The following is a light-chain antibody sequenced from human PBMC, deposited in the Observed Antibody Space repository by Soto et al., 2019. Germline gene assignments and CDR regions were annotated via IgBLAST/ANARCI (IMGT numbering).Light chain of an antibody. CDR2: GVS. V-gene: IGKV3-20*01. CDR1: QSVSSSY. CDR3: HQYGRSPIT. Sequence: EIVLTQSPGTLSLSPGERATLSCRASQSVSSSYLAWYQQKPGQAPRLLIYGVSSRATGIPDRFSGSGSGTDFTLTISRLGPEDFAVYYCHQYGRSPITFGQGTRLEIK. J-gene: IGKJ5*01.